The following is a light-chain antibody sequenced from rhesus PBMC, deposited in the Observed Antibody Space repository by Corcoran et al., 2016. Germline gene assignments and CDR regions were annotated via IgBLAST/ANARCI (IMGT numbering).Light chain of an antibody. CDR3: SSYAGVKTFI. V-gene: IGLV2-32*02. CDR2: EDS. CDR1: SSDIGTYNY. Sequence: QAVLTQIRSVSGSPGQSVTISCTGTSSDIGTYNYVSWFQQHPGTAPKLMIFEDSKRPSGVSDRFSGSKSGNTATLTISGLQAEDEADYYCSSYAGVKTFIFGTGTRLTVL. J-gene: IGLJ1*01.